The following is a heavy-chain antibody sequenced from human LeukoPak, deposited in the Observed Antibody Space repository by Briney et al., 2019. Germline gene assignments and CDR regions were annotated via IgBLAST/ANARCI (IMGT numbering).Heavy chain of an antibody. D-gene: IGHD5-24*01. V-gene: IGHV4-59*01. CDR1: GGSISSYY. CDR2: IYYSGST. CDR3: ARGQRGEMATILPDY. J-gene: IGHJ4*02. Sequence: SETLSLTRTVSGGSISSYYWSWIRQPPGKGLEWIGYIYYSGSTNYNPSLKSRVTISVDTSKNQFSLKLSSVTAADTAVYYCARGQRGEMATILPDYWGQGTLVTVSS.